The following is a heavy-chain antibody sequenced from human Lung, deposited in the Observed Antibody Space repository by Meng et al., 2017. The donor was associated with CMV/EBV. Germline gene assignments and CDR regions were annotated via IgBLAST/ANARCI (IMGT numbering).Heavy chain of an antibody. V-gene: IGHV1-18*01. Sequence: TLTRYGISWVRQAPGQGLEWMGWISAYNGNKNYAQKLQGRVTMTTDTSTSTAYMELRSLRSDDTAVYYCARISYCSGGSCYSLDFDYWGQGTLVTVSS. CDR1: TLTRYG. CDR2: ISAYNGNK. D-gene: IGHD2-15*01. J-gene: IGHJ4*02. CDR3: ARISYCSGGSCYSLDFDY.